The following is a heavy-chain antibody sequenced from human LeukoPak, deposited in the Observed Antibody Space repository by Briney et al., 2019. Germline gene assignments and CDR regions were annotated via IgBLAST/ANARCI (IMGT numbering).Heavy chain of an antibody. J-gene: IGHJ6*02. CDR2: IYSAGNT. CDR3: ASWSGYNYYYYGMDV. CDR1: GFTVSSNY. V-gene: IGHV3-53*01. D-gene: IGHD3-3*01. Sequence: GGSLRPSCAASGFTVSSNYMSWVRQAPGKGLEWVSIIYSAGNTYHADSVTGRFTISRDNSKNTLYLQMNSLRAEDTAVYYCASWSGYNYYYYGMDVWGLGTTVTVSS.